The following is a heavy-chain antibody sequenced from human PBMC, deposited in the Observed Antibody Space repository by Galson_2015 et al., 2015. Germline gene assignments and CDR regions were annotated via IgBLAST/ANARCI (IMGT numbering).Heavy chain of an antibody. D-gene: IGHD4-17*01. CDR1: GFTFSSYS. V-gene: IGHV3-48*01. CDR3: ARDGTVTTRGDRNNWFDP. Sequence: SLRLSCAASGFTFSSYSMNWVRQAPGKGLEWVSYISSSSSTIYYADSVKGRFTISRDNAKNSLYLQMNSLRAEDTAVYYCARDGTVTTRGDRNNWFDPWGQGTLVTVSS. CDR2: ISSSSSTI. J-gene: IGHJ5*02.